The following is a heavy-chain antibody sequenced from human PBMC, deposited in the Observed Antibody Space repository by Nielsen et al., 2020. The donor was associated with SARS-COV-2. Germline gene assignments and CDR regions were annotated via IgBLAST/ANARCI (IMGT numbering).Heavy chain of an antibody. J-gene: IGHJ4*02. CDR2: TSASGGST. V-gene: IGHV3-23*01. CDR1: GFTFNIYA. Sequence: GESLKISCAASGFTFNIYAMAWVRRAPGRGLEWVSGTSASGGSTYYADSVKGRFTISRDNSKNTLYLQMNSLRAEDTAVYYCAKDRGSSGTQKPHDYWGQGTLVTVSS. CDR3: AKDRGSSGTQKPHDY. D-gene: IGHD1-26*01.